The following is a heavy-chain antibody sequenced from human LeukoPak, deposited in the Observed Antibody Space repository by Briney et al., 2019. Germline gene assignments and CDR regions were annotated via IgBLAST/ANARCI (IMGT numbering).Heavy chain of an antibody. J-gene: IGHJ4*02. D-gene: IGHD3-3*01. CDR3: AKDFVVLEWLLYDY. Sequence: PGGSLRLSCAAPGFTFSSSGMHWVRQAPGKGLEWVAFIRYDGSNKYYADSVKGRFTISRDNSKNTLYLQMNSLRAEDTAVYYCAKDFVVLEWLLYDYWGQGALVTVSS. CDR1: GFTFSSSG. V-gene: IGHV3-30*02. CDR2: IRYDGSNK.